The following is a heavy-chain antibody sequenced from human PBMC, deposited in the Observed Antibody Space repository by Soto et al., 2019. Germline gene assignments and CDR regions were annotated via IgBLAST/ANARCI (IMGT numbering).Heavy chain of an antibody. CDR3: AKDRIQDCTSTSCYRGGDS. V-gene: IGHV3-23*01. D-gene: IGHD2-2*01. Sequence: EVQLLESGGGLVQPGGSLRLSCVASGFNFNFYAVSWVRRAPGKGLEWVSAISGSGSGTFYSDSVKGRFTISRDNPKNTLFLEMNSLRPEDAAVYYCAKDRIQDCTSTSCYRGGDSWGQGTLVTVSS. CDR1: GFNFNFYA. J-gene: IGHJ4*02. CDR2: ISGSGSGT.